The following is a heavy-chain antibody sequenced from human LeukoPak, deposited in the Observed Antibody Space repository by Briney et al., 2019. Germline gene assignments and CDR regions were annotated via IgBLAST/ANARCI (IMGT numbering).Heavy chain of an antibody. Sequence: GGSLRLSCAASGFTFSSYSMNWVRQAPGKGLEWVSSISSSSSYIYYADSVKGRFTISRDNAKNSLYLQMNSLRAEDMAVYYCARDAKYDFWSGLDAFNIWGQGTMVTVSS. CDR3: ARDAKYDFWSGLDAFNI. CDR2: ISSSSSYI. D-gene: IGHD3-3*01. J-gene: IGHJ3*02. CDR1: GFTFSSYS. V-gene: IGHV3-21*01.